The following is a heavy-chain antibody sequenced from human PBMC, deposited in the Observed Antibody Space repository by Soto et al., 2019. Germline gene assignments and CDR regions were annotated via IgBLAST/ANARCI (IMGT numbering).Heavy chain of an antibody. D-gene: IGHD3-22*01. CDR2: ISGSGGST. V-gene: IGHV3-23*01. Sequence: EVQLLESGGGLVQPGGSLRLSCAASGFTFSSYAMSWVRQAPGKGLEWVSAISGSGGSTYYADSVKGRFTISRDNSKTTLYRQMNSLRAEDTAVYYCAKSDSSGYYSHFDYWGQGTLVTVSS. CDR1: GFTFSSYA. J-gene: IGHJ4*02. CDR3: AKSDSSGYYSHFDY.